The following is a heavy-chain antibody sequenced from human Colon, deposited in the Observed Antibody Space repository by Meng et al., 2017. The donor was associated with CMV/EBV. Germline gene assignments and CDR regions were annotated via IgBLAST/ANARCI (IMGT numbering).Heavy chain of an antibody. CDR1: GFSFRSYG. CDR3: ARGRSEYSSSSFGY. V-gene: IGHV3-21*01. CDR2: ISSSSSYI. D-gene: IGHD6-6*01. J-gene: IGHJ4*02. Sequence: GESLKISCAASGFSFRSYGMSWIRQAPGKGLEWVSSISSSSSYIYYADSVKGRFTISRDNAKNSLYLQMNSLRAEDTAVYYCARGRSEYSSSSFGYWGQGTLVTVSS.